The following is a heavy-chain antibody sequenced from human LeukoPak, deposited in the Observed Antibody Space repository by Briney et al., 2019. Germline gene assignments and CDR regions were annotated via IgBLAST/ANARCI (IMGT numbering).Heavy chain of an antibody. V-gene: IGHV1-18*04. CDR2: ISAYNGNT. D-gene: IGHD6-13*01. CDR1: GYTFTSYG. Sequence: ASVKVSCKASGYTFTSYGISWVRQAPGQGLEWMGWISAYNGNTNYAQKLQGRVTMTTDTSTSTAYMELRSLRSDDTAVYYCARAVAAAVDNYAFDIWGQGTMVTVSS. J-gene: IGHJ3*02. CDR3: ARAVAAAVDNYAFDI.